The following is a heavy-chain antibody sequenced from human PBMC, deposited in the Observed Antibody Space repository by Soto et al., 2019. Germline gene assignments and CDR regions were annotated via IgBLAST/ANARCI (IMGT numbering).Heavy chain of an antibody. D-gene: IGHD4-17*01. V-gene: IGHV3-74*01. J-gene: IGHJ4*02. Sequence: EVQLVESGGGLVQPGGSLGLSCAASGFTFSSYWMHWVRQAPGKGLVWVSRINGDGSSTGYADSVKGRFTISRDNAKNTLYLQMNSLRAEDTAVYYCARESDGANSLWGQGTLVTVSS. CDR3: ARESDGANSL. CDR2: INGDGSST. CDR1: GFTFSSYW.